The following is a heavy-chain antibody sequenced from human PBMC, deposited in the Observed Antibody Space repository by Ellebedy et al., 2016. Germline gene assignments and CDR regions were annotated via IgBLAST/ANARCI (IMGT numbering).Heavy chain of an antibody. D-gene: IGHD6-13*01. V-gene: IGHV4-61*01. CDR2: IYYSGST. CDR3: ARASDWLAAAGTFDY. J-gene: IGHJ4*02. CDR1: GGSVRSGSYY. Sequence: SETLSLTCTVSGGSVRSGSYYWSWLRQPPGKGPEWIGYIYYSGSTNYNPSLKSRVTISSDTSKNQFSLKLRSVTAADTAVYYCARASDWLAAAGTFDYWGQGSLVTVSS.